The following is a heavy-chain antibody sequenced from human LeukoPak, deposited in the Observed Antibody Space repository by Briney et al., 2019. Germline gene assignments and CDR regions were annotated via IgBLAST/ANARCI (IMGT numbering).Heavy chain of an antibody. CDR2: ISTDGSRT. J-gene: IGHJ3*01. Sequence: GGSLRLSCAASGFTFGSCWMHWVRQAPGKGLVWVSRISTDGSRTTYADSVKGRFSISRDNAKNNLYLQMNSLRAEDTAVYYCVTIVGGYYPPVEGLDVWGQGTMVTVSS. CDR3: VTIVGGYYPPVEGLDV. CDR1: GFTFGSCW. V-gene: IGHV3-74*01. D-gene: IGHD3-3*01.